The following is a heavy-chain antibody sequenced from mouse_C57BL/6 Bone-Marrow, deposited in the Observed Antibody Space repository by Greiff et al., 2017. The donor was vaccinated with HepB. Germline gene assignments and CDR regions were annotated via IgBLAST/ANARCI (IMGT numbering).Heavy chain of an antibody. CDR2: IDPENGDT. CDR3: TGGVTTVVAHFDY. Sequence: VQLQQSGAELVRPGASVKLSCTASGFNIKDDYMHWVKQRPEQGLEWIGWIDPENGDTEYASKFQGKATITADTSSNTAYLQLSSLTSEDTAVYYCTGGVTTVVAHFDYWGQGTTLTVSS. V-gene: IGHV14-4*01. D-gene: IGHD1-1*01. J-gene: IGHJ2*01. CDR1: GFNIKDDY.